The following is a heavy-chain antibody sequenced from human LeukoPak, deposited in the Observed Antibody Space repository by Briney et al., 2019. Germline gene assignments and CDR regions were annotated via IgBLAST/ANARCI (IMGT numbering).Heavy chain of an antibody. CDR2: MNPNSGNT. J-gene: IGHJ6*02. Sequence: ASVRVSRKASGYTFTSYDINWVRQATGQGLEWMGWMNPNSGNTGYAQKFQGRVSMTRDTSISTAYMELSSLRSEDTAVYYCARGPVEAVFGVSTEDWGQGTTVTVSS. CDR1: GYTFTSYD. V-gene: IGHV1-8*01. CDR3: ARGPVEAVFGVSTED. D-gene: IGHD3-10*02.